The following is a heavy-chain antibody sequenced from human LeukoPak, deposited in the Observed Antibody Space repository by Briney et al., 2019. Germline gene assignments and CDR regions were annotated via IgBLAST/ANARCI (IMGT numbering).Heavy chain of an antibody. J-gene: IGHJ4*02. Sequence: GRSLRLSCAASGFTFDDYAMHWVRQAPGKGLEWVSGISWNSGSIGYADSVKGRFTISRDNAKNSLYLQMNSLRAEDTALYYCAKSVDYGDYADYWGQGTLVTVSS. CDR3: AKSVDYGDYADY. D-gene: IGHD4-17*01. V-gene: IGHV3-9*01. CDR2: ISWNSGSI. CDR1: GFTFDDYA.